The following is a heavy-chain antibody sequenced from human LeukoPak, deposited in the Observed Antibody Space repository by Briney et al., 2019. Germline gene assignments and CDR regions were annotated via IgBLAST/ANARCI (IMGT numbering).Heavy chain of an antibody. J-gene: IGHJ4*02. CDR2: INPNSGGT. V-gene: IGHV1-2*02. CDR1: GYTFTGYY. D-gene: IGHD3-10*01. Sequence: ASVKVSCKASGYTFTGYYMHWVRQAPGQGLEWMGWINPNSGGTNYAQKFQGRVTMTRDTSISTAYMELSRLTSDDTAVYFCARETYYSSGNVYNRIDYWGQGTLVTVSS. CDR3: ARETYYSSGNVYNRIDY.